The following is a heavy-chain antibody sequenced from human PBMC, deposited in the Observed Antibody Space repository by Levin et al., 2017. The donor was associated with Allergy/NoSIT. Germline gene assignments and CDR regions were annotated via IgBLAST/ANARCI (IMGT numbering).Heavy chain of an antibody. D-gene: IGHD3-9*01. J-gene: IGHJ4*02. CDR2: KDYTGSP. CDR1: GGSISTSY. CDR3: ARATAGGRTIGY. Sequence: SPTLSLTCTVSGGSISTSYWAWVRQPPGKGLEWLGSKDYTGSPKYNPSLKSRVTISLDMSKNQFSLRLTSVTAADTAVYYCARATAGGRTIGYWGQGTLVIVSS. V-gene: IGHV4-59*01.